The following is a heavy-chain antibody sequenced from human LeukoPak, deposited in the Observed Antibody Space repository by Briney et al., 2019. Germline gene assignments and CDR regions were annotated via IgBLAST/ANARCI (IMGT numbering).Heavy chain of an antibody. CDR1: GGSISTYY. V-gene: IGHV4-59*08. D-gene: IGHD1-26*01. CDR2: IHYSGST. Sequence: SETLSLTCTVSGGSISTYYWSWIRQPPGKGLEWIGYIHYSGSTNYSPSLKSRVTVSVDTSKNRFSLRLSSVTAADTAVYYCASGSQEDYFDYWGQGTLVTVSS. J-gene: IGHJ4*02. CDR3: ASGSQEDYFDY.